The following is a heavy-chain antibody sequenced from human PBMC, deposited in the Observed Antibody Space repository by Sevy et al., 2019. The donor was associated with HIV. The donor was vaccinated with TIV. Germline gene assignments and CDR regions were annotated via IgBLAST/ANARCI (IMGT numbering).Heavy chain of an antibody. CDR2: IRSKAYGGTT. CDR3: TRSGLVVVADSDY. D-gene: IGHD2-15*01. CDR1: GFTFGDYA. J-gene: IGHJ4*02. Sequence: GGSLRLSCTASGFTFGDYAMSWFRQAPGKGLEWVGFIRSKAYGGTTEYAASVKGRFTISRDDSKSIAYLQMNSLKTEDTAVYYCTRSGLVVVADSDYWGQGTLVTDSS. V-gene: IGHV3-49*03.